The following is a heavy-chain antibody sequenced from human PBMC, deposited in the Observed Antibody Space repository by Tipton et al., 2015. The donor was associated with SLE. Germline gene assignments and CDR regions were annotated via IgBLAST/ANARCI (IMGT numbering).Heavy chain of an antibody. V-gene: IGHV3-33*01. CDR2: IWYDGSRQ. Sequence: SLRLSCVASGFMYSSFGMNWVRQVPGKRPEWVAVIWYDGSRQYYADAVRGRFTISRDNSQNTLSLQMNNLRTDDTATYYCAAEHSGYHSGPMTFWGQGTQVTVSS. CDR1: GFMYSSFG. D-gene: IGHD5-12*01. J-gene: IGHJ4*02. CDR3: AAEHSGYHSGPMTF.